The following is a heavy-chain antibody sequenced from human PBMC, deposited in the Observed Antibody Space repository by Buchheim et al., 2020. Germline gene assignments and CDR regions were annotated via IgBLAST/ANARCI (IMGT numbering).Heavy chain of an antibody. CDR1: GFTFSRAA. D-gene: IGHD1-1*01. V-gene: IGHV3-23*04. Sequence: EVQLVESGGDLVQPGGSLRLSCAVSGFTFSRAAMTWVRQAPGKALQWFSSIDIGGDKTYYADSVEGRFSISRDNSKSTLDLQMNSLRAENTAVYYCAKEIRPNDYWGQGTL. J-gene: IGHJ4*02. CDR3: AKEIRPNDY. CDR2: IDIGGDKT.